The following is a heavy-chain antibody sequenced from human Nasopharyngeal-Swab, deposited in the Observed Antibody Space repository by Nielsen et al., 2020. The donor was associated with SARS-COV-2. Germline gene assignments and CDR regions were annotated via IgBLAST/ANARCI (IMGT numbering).Heavy chain of an antibody. CDR2: ISTSGTTM. CDR1: GFTFNNFE. V-gene: IGHV3-48*03. J-gene: IGHJ4*02. D-gene: IGHD3-22*01. Sequence: GESLKISCAAAGFTFNNFELTWVRQAPGKGLEWLSSISTSGTTMYYADSVKGRFTISRDDAKNSLYLQMTSLRVEDTAVYYCARGSLFDSSGYYLDFDAWGQGTLVTVSS. CDR3: ARGSLFDSSGYYLDFDA.